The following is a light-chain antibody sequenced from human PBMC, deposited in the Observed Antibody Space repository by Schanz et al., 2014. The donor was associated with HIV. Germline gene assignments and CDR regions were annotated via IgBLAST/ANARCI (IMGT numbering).Light chain of an antibody. CDR2: GAS. J-gene: IGKJ1*01. Sequence: EIVMTQSPGTLSVSPGGRATLSCGASQRLSSSYLAWNQQKRDQPPRLVIYGASNRASGIPPRFSGSGSGTDFTLTISRVEPEDFAVYYCQQYGSSPWTFGQGTKVEIK. V-gene: IGKV3-20*01. CDR3: QQYGSSPWT. CDR1: QRLSSSY.